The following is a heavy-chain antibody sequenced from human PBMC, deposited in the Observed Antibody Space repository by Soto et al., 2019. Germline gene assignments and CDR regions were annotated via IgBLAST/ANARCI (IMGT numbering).Heavy chain of an antibody. V-gene: IGHV1-69*01. CDR2: VIPVFGTS. Sequence: QVQLVQSGAEVKKSGSSVKVSCKASGGIFRSYAISWVRQAPGQGLDWMGGVIPVFGTSQYAQKFQGRGTITADESTSTAYMELPSLTSDDTAIYYCATAAGIHPVSPLDYWGQGTLVTVSS. CDR3: ATAAGIHPVSPLDY. D-gene: IGHD5-18*01. J-gene: IGHJ4*02. CDR1: GGIFRSYA.